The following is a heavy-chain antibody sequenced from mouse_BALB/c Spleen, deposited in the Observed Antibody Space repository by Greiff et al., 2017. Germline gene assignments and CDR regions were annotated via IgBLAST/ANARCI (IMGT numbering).Heavy chain of an antibody. CDR3: ARDSYYDGYPWFAY. CDR1: GFTFSSYT. CDR2: ISNGGGST. V-gene: IGHV5-12-2*01. D-gene: IGHD2-3*01. J-gene: IGHJ3*01. Sequence: EVKLVESGGGLVQPGGSLKLSCAASGFTFSSYTMSWVRQTPEKRLEWVAYISNGGGSTYYPDTVKGRFTISRDNAKNTLYLQMSSLKSEDTAMYYCARDSYYDGYPWFAYWGQGTLVTVSA.